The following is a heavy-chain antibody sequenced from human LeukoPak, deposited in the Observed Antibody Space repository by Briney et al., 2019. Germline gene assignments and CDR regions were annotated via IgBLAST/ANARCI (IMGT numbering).Heavy chain of an antibody. V-gene: IGHV1-8*01. CDR2: MNPNSGNT. J-gene: IGHJ5*02. CDR3: ARVRVVVVVAAIHDWFDP. Sequence: ASVKVSCKASGYTFTSYDINWVRQATGQGLEWMGWMNPNSGNTGYAQKFQGRVTMTRNTSIGTAYMGLSSLRSEDTAVYYCARVRVVVVVAAIHDWFDPWGQGTLVTVSS. CDR1: GYTFTSYD. D-gene: IGHD2-15*01.